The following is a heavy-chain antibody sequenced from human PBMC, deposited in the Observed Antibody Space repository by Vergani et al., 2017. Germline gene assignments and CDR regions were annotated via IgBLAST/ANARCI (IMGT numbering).Heavy chain of an antibody. CDR1: GYTFTGYY. V-gene: IGHV1-2*02. J-gene: IGHJ4*02. Sequence: QVQLVQSGAEVKKPGASVKVSCKASGYTFTGYYMHWVRQAPVQGLEWMGWINPNSGGTNYAQKFQGRVTMTRDTSISTAYMELSRLRSDDTAVYYCARGSGSYYRDLAPPAQWGQGTLVTVSS. CDR2: INPNSGGT. D-gene: IGHD3-10*01. CDR3: ARGSGSYYRDLAPPAQ.